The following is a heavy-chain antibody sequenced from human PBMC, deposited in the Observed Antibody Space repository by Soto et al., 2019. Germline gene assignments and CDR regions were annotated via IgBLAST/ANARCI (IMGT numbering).Heavy chain of an antibody. CDR2: INAYNGNT. V-gene: IGHV1-18*01. CDR3: ARDNREQLQDY. J-gene: IGHJ4*02. CDR1: GYTFTSYA. Sequence: ASVKVSCKASGYTFTSYAMHWVRQAPGQGLEWMGWINAYNGNTNYAQKLQGRVTMTTDTSTSTAYMELRSLRSDDTAVYYCARDNREQLQDYWGQGTLVTVSS. D-gene: IGHD6-6*01.